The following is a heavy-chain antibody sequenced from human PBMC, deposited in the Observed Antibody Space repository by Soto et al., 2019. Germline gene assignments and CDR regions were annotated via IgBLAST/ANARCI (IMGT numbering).Heavy chain of an antibody. Sequence: LRLSCAASGFTFSSYAMHWVRQAPGKGLEWVAVISYDGSNKYYADSVKGRFTISRDNSKNTLYLQMNSLRAEDTAVYYCARSGSGVGHFDYWGQGTLVTVSS. D-gene: IGHD3-3*01. CDR2: ISYDGSNK. CDR3: ARSGSGVGHFDY. CDR1: GFTFSSYA. V-gene: IGHV3-30-3*01. J-gene: IGHJ4*02.